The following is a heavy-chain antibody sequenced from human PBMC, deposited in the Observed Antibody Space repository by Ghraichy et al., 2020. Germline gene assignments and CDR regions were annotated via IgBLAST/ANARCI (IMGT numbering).Heavy chain of an antibody. CDR2: INHSGST. D-gene: IGHD2-2*01. Sequence: GSLRLTCAVYGGSFSGYYWSWIRQPPGKGLEWIGEINHSGSTNYNPSLKSRVTISVDTSKNQFSLKLSSVTAADTAVYYCASCEFNCSSTSCYHDPTYYYYGMDVWGQGTTVTVSS. J-gene: IGHJ6*02. CDR3: ASCEFNCSSTSCYHDPTYYYYGMDV. V-gene: IGHV4-34*01. CDR1: GGSFSGYY.